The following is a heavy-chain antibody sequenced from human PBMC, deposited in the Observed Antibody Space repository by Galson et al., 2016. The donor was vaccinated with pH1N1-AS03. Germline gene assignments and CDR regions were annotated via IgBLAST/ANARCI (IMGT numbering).Heavy chain of an antibody. Sequence: SLRLSCAASGFSISTYSMNWVRQAPGKGLEWVSSISSIGSYIYYADSVKGRVTISRDNSKNTVHLELNSLRGADTAVYYCVRSLAAAGNYWGQGTLVIVSS. J-gene: IGHJ4*02. CDR3: VRSLAAAGNY. CDR1: GFSISTYS. V-gene: IGHV3-21*01. CDR2: ISSIGSYI. D-gene: IGHD6-13*01.